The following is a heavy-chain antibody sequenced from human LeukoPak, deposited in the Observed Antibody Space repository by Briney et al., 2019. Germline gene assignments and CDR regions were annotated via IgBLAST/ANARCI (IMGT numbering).Heavy chain of an antibody. CDR2: IRSKAYGGTT. CDR3: ARGPTQLWVRNGMDV. Sequence: GGSLRLSCTASGFTFGDYAMSWVRQAPGKGLEWVGFIRSKAYGGTTEYAASVKGRFTISRDDSKSIAYLQMNSLKTEDTAFYYCARGPTQLWVRNGMDVWGQGTTVTVSS. V-gene: IGHV3-49*04. J-gene: IGHJ6*02. CDR1: GFTFGDYA. D-gene: IGHD5-18*01.